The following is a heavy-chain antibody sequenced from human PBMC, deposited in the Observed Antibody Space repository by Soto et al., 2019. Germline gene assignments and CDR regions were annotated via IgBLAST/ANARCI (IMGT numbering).Heavy chain of an antibody. CDR1: GYTFTSYG. V-gene: IGHV1-18*01. CDR3: ARDLSTMDV. CDR2: IRAYNGNT. Sequence: QVQLVQSGAEVKKPGASVKVSCKASGYTFTSYGISWVRHAPGQGLEWMGWIRAYNGNTNYAQKHQGRVTMTTATSTRSAYLELRSMRFDDTAVYYCARDLSTMDVWGQGTRDTVS. J-gene: IGHJ6*02.